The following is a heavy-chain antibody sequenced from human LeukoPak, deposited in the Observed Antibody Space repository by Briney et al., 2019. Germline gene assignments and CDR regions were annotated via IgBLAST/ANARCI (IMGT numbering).Heavy chain of an antibody. V-gene: IGHV4-59*01. J-gene: IGHJ4*02. CDR3: AGGIAAAGGL. CDR2: IYYSGST. CDR1: GGSISSYY. Sequence: SETLSLTCTVSGGSISSYYWSWIRQPPGKGLEWIGYIYYSGSTNYNPSLKSRVTISVDTSKNQFSLKLSSVTAADTAVYYCAGGIAAAGGLWGQGTLVTVSS. D-gene: IGHD6-13*01.